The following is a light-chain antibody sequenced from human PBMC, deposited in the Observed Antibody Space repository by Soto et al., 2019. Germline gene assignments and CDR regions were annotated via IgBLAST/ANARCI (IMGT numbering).Light chain of an antibody. CDR2: DVT. V-gene: IGLV2-14*03. Sequence: QSVLTQPASVSGSPGPSITISCTGTSSDVGAYNFVSWYQQQPGKAPKLMIYDVTNRPSGVSSRFSGSKSGNTASLAISGLQAEDEADYYFSSYTTGNPLVFGGGTKVTVL. J-gene: IGLJ2*01. CDR3: SSYTTGNPLV. CDR1: SSDVGAYNF.